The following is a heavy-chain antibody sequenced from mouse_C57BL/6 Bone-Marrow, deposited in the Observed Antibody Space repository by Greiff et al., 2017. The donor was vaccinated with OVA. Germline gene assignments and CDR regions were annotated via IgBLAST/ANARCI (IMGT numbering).Heavy chain of an antibody. Sequence: VQLQQSGAELARPGASVTMSCKASGYNFTSYTMHWVKQRPGQGLEWIGYINPSSGYTKYNQKFKDKATLTADKSSSTAYMQLSSLTSEDSAVYYCAREDGNWFAYWGQGTLVTVSA. CDR3: AREDGNWFAY. CDR1: GYNFTSYT. V-gene: IGHV1-4*01. CDR2: INPSSGYT. J-gene: IGHJ3*01. D-gene: IGHD2-1*01.